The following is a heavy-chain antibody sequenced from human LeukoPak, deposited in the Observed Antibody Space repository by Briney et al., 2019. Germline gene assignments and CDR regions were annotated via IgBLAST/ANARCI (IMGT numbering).Heavy chain of an antibody. J-gene: IGHJ4*02. CDR2: ISSSSSYI. D-gene: IGHD5-18*01. V-gene: IGHV3-21*01. CDR3: ARDVSSGYTYGFIDY. CDR1: GFTFSSYS. Sequence: MTGGSLRLSCAASGFTFSSYSMHWVRQAPGKGLEWVSSISSSSSYIYYADSVKGRFTISRDRAKNSLSLQMNSLRAEDTAVYYCARDVSSGYTYGFIDYWGLGTLVTVSS.